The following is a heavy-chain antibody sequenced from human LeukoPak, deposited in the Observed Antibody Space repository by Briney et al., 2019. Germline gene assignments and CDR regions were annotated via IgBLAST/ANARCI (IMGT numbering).Heavy chain of an antibody. CDR2: IYYSGST. V-gene: IGHV4-39*01. Sequence: PSETLSLTCTVSGGSISGSTYYWGWIRQPPGKGLEWIASIYYSGSTFYNPSLESRVTMSVDTSKNQFSLKLSSVTAPDTAIYYCARHGTVTSFDSWGQGTLVTVSS. CDR1: GGSISGSTYY. J-gene: IGHJ4*02. CDR3: ARHGTVTSFDS. D-gene: IGHD4-17*01.